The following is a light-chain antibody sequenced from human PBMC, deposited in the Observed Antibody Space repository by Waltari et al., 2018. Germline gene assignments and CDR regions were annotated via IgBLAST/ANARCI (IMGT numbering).Light chain of an antibody. CDR3: QQRTIWPPFT. CDR1: QSVASY. J-gene: IGKJ3*01. CDR2: DTS. Sequence: ILLTQSPDNLSLSLGERATLYCRASQSVASYLAWYQQKPGQAPRLLIYDTSTRATGIPARFSGSGSGTHFTLTISSLEPEDFAVYFCQQRTIWPPFTFGPGTKVDFK. V-gene: IGKV3-11*01.